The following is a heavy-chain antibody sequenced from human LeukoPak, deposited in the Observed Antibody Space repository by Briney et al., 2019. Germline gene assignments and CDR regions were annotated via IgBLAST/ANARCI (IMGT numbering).Heavy chain of an antibody. V-gene: IGHV1-69*05. D-gene: IGHD2-2*01. CDR2: IIPISGTA. CDR3: ARGLQYQLLKALGYYYMDV. J-gene: IGHJ6*03. Sequence: SVKVSCKASGGTFSSHAIAWVRQAPGQGPEWMGGIIPISGTANYAQKFQGRVTITTDESTSTAYMELSSLTSDDTAVYYCARGLQYQLLKALGYYYMDVWGEGTTVTISS. CDR1: GGTFSSHA.